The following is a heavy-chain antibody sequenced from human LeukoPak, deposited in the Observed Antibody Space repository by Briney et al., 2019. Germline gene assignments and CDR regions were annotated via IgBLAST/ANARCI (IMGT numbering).Heavy chain of an antibody. CDR2: ISGSGGST. Sequence: GGSLRLSCAASGFTFSSYAMSWVRQAPGKGLEWVSAISGSGGSTYHADSVKGRFTISRDNAKNSLYLQMNSLRAEDTAVYYCARDGYSSSWYVFYYGMDVWGQGTTVTVSS. D-gene: IGHD6-13*01. CDR1: GFTFSSYA. J-gene: IGHJ6*02. CDR3: ARDGYSSSWYVFYYGMDV. V-gene: IGHV3-23*01.